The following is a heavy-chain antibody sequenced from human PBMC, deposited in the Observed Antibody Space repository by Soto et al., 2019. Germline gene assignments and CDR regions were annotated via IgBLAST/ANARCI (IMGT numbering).Heavy chain of an antibody. CDR3: AGGALGYNWFDP. CDR2: IYSNEYT. V-gene: IGHV4-30-4*01. D-gene: IGHD3-16*01. J-gene: IGHJ5*02. Sequence: QVQLQESGPGLVKASQTLSITCIVSGGSITSGDYYWIWIRQPPGKGPEWIGYIYSNEYTSYKASLKSRVTISLDTSKNQFSLTLNSVTAADTAVYYCAGGALGYNWFDPWGQGTLVTVSS. CDR1: GGSITSGDYY.